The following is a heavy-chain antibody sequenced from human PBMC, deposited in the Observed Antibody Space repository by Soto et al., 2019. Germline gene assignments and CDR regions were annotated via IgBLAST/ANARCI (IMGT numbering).Heavy chain of an antibody. V-gene: IGHV4-39*01. D-gene: IGHD4-4*01. J-gene: IGHJ4*02. Sequence: QLQLQESGPGLVKPSETLSLTCTVSGGSISSSDYYWGWIRQPPGKGLEWIGSIYYSGNTYYNPSLKSRVTISVATPKNPFSLKLSPVTAADTAVYYCARRVSYNNYDYWGQGTLVTVSS. CDR2: IYYSGNT. CDR1: GGSISSSDYY. CDR3: ARRVSYNNYDY.